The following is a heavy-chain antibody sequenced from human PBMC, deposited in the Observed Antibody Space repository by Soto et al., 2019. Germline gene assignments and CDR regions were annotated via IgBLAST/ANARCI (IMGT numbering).Heavy chain of an antibody. CDR3: TFGDNSFDY. V-gene: IGHV3-30*03. Sequence: QVQLVESVGGVVQPGRSLRVSCAASGFTFSDYGIYWVRQAPGKGLEWVALISYDGNNREYGDSVKGRFTISRDNSKNTLYLQMNSLRVEDTAVYYCTFGDNSFDYWGQGTLVTVSS. CDR1: GFTFSDYG. J-gene: IGHJ4*02. D-gene: IGHD1-20*01. CDR2: ISYDGNNR.